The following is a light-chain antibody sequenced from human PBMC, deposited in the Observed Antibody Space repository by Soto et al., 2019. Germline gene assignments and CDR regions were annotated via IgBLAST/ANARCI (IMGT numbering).Light chain of an antibody. Sequence: EIVMTQSPATLSVSPGERATLSCRASQSVSSKLAWYQQKPGQAPRLLIYGASTRATGIPARFSGSGSGTEFTLTISSLQSEDFAVYYCPQYNNWPPITFGQGTRLEIK. CDR3: PQYNNWPPIT. V-gene: IGKV3-15*01. CDR1: QSVSSK. J-gene: IGKJ5*01. CDR2: GAS.